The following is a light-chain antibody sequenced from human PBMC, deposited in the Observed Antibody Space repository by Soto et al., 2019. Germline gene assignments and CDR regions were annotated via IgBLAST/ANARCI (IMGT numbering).Light chain of an antibody. CDR2: DVS. Sequence: QSVLTQPASLSGSPGQSIAISCTGTSGDVGGYNYVSWYQQHPGKAPKLMIYDVSNRPSGVSNRFSGSKSGNTASLTISGLQSEDEADYYCSSYTSSSTLDVFGTGTKLTVL. CDR3: SSYTSSSTLDV. J-gene: IGLJ1*01. V-gene: IGLV2-14*01. CDR1: SGDVGGYNY.